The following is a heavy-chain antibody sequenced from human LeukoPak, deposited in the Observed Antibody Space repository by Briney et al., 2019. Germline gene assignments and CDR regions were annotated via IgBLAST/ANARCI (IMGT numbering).Heavy chain of an antibody. CDR3: ASLRGYFYGFDS. D-gene: IGHD5-18*01. J-gene: IGHJ4*02. CDR2: IFYTGGA. V-gene: IGHV4-59*02. CDR1: SGSVSGYY. Sequence: PSETLSLTCTGSSGSVSGYYWSWIRQGPGKGLEGVGDIFYTGGANYNPSLKGRVTLSVDASKKQFSLLLTSVTAADTAVNYCASLRGYFYGFDSWSQGTLVTASS.